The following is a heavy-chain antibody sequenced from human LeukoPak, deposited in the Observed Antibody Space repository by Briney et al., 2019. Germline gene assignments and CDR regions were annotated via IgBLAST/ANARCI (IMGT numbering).Heavy chain of an antibody. CDR3: ARVSLSYYDSSGYPDNWFDP. J-gene: IGHJ5*02. V-gene: IGHV1-69*05. Sequence: PVKVSCKASGGTFSSYAISWVRQAPGQGLEWMGGIIPIFGTANYAQKFQGRVTITTDESTSTAYMELSSLRSEDTAVYYCARVSLSYYDSSGYPDNWFDPWGQGTLVTVSS. CDR2: IIPIFGTA. D-gene: IGHD3-22*01. CDR1: GGTFSSYA.